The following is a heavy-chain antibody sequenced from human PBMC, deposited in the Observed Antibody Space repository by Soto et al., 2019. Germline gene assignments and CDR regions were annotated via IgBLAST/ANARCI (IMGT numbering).Heavy chain of an antibody. CDR1: GYTFSTYD. CDR3: ARYIFARAFDF. V-gene: IGHV1-8*02. CDR2: MNPNTGNR. J-gene: IGHJ3*01. Sequence: ASVKVSCTDSGYTFSTYDINWVRQAPGQGPEWMGWMNPNTGNRGFAQKFQGRVTLTRDTSISTAYMELSSLTSEDTAVYYCARYIFARAFDFWGQGTMVTVSS. D-gene: IGHD2-21*01.